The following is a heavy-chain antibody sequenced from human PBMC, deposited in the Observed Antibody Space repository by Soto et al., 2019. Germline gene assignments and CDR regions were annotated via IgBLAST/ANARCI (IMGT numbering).Heavy chain of an antibody. Sequence: SETLSLTCTVSGGSISSGGYYWSWIRQHPGKGLEWIGYIYYSGSTYYNPSLKSRVTISVDTSKNQFSLKLSSVTAADTAVYYCATARPLYYYDSSGSLWDYWGQGTLVTVSS. V-gene: IGHV4-31*03. D-gene: IGHD3-22*01. CDR3: ATARPLYYYDSSGSLWDY. J-gene: IGHJ4*02. CDR2: IYYSGST. CDR1: GGSISSGGYY.